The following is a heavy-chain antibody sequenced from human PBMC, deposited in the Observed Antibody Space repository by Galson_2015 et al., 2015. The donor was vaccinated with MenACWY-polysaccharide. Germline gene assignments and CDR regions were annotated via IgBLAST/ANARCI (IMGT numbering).Heavy chain of an antibody. V-gene: IGHV3-30-3*01. J-gene: IGHJ5*02. CDR1: GFNFNIHT. CDR3: VRDGGGGNGWYWFDL. Sequence: SLRLSCAAAGFNFNIHTMHWVRQAPGKGLEWVALISSDRDDKYYADSVKGRFTISRDNHKNMVFLEMNSLRAEDTAVYYCVRDGGGGNGWYWFDLWGQGTRVTVSS. CDR2: ISSDRDDK. D-gene: IGHD6-19*01.